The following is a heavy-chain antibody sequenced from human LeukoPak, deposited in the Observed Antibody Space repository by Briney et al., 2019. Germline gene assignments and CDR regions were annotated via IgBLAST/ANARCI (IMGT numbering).Heavy chain of an antibody. CDR1: GFTFSSYW. CDR2: IKQDGSEK. Sequence: PGGSLRLSCAASGFTFSSYWMSWVRQAPGKGLEWVANIKQDGSEKYYVDSVKGRFTISRDNAKNSLYLQMNSLRAEDTAVYYCARDQKSYYGSGSYYKIWGQGTLVTVSS. D-gene: IGHD3-10*01. J-gene: IGHJ4*02. V-gene: IGHV3-7*01. CDR3: ARDQKSYYGSGSYYKI.